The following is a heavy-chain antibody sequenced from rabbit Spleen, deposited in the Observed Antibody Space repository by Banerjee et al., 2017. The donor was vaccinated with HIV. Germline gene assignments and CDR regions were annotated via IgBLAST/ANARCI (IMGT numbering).Heavy chain of an antibody. CDR2: IAGGGSGTT. CDR1: GFSFSYSYW. D-gene: IGHD4-1*01. CDR3: ARGTDSGGSGWVPYFNL. V-gene: IGHV1S45*01. Sequence: QEQLVESGGGLVKPGASLTLTCTASGFSFSYSYWICWVRQAPGKGLEWSACIAGGGSGTTYYASWAKGRFTISETSSTTVDLKMTSLTAADTATYLCARGTDSGGSGWVPYFNLWGPGTLVTVS. J-gene: IGHJ4*01.